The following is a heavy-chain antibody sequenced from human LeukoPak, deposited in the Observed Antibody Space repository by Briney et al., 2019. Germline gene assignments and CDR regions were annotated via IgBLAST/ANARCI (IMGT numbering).Heavy chain of an antibody. CDR2: INPSGGST. J-gene: IGHJ5*02. CDR1: GYTFTSYY. CDR3: ARDNSVGDIAWWFDP. Sequence: ASVKVSCKASGYTFTSYYMHWVRQAPGQGLEWMGIINPSGGSTLYAQKFQGRVTMTRDMSTTTDYMELSSLRSEDTAVYYCARDNSVGDIAWWFDPWGQGTLVTVSS. V-gene: IGHV1-46*01. D-gene: IGHD3-16*02.